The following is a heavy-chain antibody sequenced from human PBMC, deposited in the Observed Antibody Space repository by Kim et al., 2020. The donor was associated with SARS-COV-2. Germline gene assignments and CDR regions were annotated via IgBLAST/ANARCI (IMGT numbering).Heavy chain of an antibody. CDR2: ITGSGGDT. J-gene: IGHJ4*02. CDR3: AKAASYCGGDCYSDY. V-gene: IGHV3-23*01. Sequence: GGSLRLSCAASGFTFSTYAMSWVRQTPGKGLEWVSAITGSGGDTFYANSVKGQFTVSRDNSKNTLYLQMNSLRADDTAVYYCAKAASYCGGDCYSDYWGQGTLVTVSS. CDR1: GFTFSTYA. D-gene: IGHD2-21*02.